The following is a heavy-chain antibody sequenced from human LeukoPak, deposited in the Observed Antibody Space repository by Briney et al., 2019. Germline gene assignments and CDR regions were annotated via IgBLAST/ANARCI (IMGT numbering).Heavy chain of an antibody. J-gene: IGHJ4*02. CDR2: INPSDSGI. D-gene: IGHD4-23*01. CDR1: GYSFTSYW. Sequence: GESLKISCKGSGYSFTSYWIGWVRQMPGKGLEWMGIINPSDSGIRYSPSFQGQVTISADKSIGTVYLQWSSLKASDIAMYYCARARVDYGGTPFDYWGQGTLVTVSS. V-gene: IGHV5-51*01. CDR3: ARARVDYGGTPFDY.